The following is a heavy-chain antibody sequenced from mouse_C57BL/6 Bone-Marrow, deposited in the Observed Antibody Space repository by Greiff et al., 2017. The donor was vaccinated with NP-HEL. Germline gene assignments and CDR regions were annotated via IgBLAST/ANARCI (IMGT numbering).Heavy chain of an antibody. CDR1: GFTFTDYY. CDR3: ARLSLRYYFDY. CDR2: IRNKANGYTT. Sequence: EVMLVESGGGLVQPGGSLSLSCAASGFTFTDYYMSWVRQPPGKALEWLGFIRNKANGYTTEYSASVKGRFTISRDNSQSILYLQMNALRAEDSATYYCARLSLRYYFDYWGQGTTLTVSS. V-gene: IGHV7-3*01. J-gene: IGHJ2*01. D-gene: IGHD1-1*01.